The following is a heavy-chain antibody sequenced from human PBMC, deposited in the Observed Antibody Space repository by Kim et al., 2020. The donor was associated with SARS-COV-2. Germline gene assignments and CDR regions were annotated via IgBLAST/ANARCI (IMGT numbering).Heavy chain of an antibody. J-gene: IGHJ4*02. CDR3: TTGSWGVTTYLDY. CDR1: GFTFSNAW. Sequence: GGSLRLSCAASGFTFSNAWMSWVRQAPGKGLEWVGRIKSKTDGGTTDYAAPVKGRFTISRDDSKNTLYLQMNSLKTEDTAVYYCTTGSWGVTTYLDYWGQGTLVTVSS. D-gene: IGHD4-17*01. V-gene: IGHV3-15*01. CDR2: IKSKTDGGTT.